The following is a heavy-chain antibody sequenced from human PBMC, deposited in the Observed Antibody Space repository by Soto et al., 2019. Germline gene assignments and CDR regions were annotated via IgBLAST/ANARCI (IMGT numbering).Heavy chain of an antibody. Sequence: GGSLRLSCAASGFTFSSYAMSWVRQAPGKGLEWVSAISGSGGSTYYADSVKGRFTISRDNSKNTLYLQMNSLRAEDTAVYYCAKDFPRQARSTGDYVWPDPFDYWGQGTLVTVSS. J-gene: IGHJ4*02. D-gene: IGHD4-17*01. CDR3: AKDFPRQARSTGDYVWPDPFDY. V-gene: IGHV3-23*01. CDR2: ISGSGGST. CDR1: GFTFSSYA.